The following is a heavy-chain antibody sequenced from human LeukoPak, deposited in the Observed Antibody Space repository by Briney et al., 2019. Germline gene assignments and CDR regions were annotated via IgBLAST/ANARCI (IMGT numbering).Heavy chain of an antibody. Sequence: GGSLRLSCAASGFTFSSYGMHWVRQAPGKGLEWVAVISYDGSNKYYADSVKGRFTISRDNSKNTLYLRMNSLRAEDTAVYYCAKDMDYYDSSGSRADYWGQGTLVTVSS. CDR3: AKDMDYYDSSGSRADY. V-gene: IGHV3-30*18. J-gene: IGHJ4*02. D-gene: IGHD3-22*01. CDR2: ISYDGSNK. CDR1: GFTFSSYG.